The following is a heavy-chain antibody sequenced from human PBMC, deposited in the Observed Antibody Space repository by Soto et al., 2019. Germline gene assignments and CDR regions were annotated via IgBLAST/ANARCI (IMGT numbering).Heavy chain of an antibody. CDR2: ISWNSGSI. J-gene: IGHJ6*02. Sequence: GGSLRLSCAASGFTFDDYAMHWVRQAPGKGLEWVSGISWNSGSIGYADSVKGRFTISRDNAKNSLYLQMNSLRAEDTALYYCAKSDILTGYYYFYYGMDVWGQGTTVTVFS. D-gene: IGHD3-9*01. V-gene: IGHV3-9*01. CDR3: AKSDILTGYYYFYYGMDV. CDR1: GFTFDDYA.